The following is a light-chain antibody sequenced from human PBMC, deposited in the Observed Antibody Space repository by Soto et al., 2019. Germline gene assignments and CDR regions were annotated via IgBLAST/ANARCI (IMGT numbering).Light chain of an antibody. CDR1: QSISSY. J-gene: IGKJ2*01. V-gene: IGKV1-39*01. Sequence: DIQMTQSPSSLSASVGDRVTITCRASQSISSYLNGYQQKPGKAPKLLIYAASSLQSGVPSRFSGSASGTDFTLTISSLQPEDFATYYCQQSYSTPLYTFGQGTKLEIK. CDR3: QQSYSTPLYT. CDR2: AAS.